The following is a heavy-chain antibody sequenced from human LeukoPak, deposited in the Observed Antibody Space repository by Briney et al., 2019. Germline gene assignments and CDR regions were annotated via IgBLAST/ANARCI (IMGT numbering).Heavy chain of an antibody. CDR3: AKSMYYYDSSGYNYFDY. CDR1: GFTFSSYA. D-gene: IGHD3-22*01. CDR2: ISGSGGST. Sequence: GGSLRLSCAASGFTFSSYAMSWVRQAPGKRLEWVSAISGSGGSTYYADSVKGRFTISRDNSKNTLYLQMNSLRAEDTAVYYCAKSMYYYDSSGYNYFDYWGQGTLVTVSS. V-gene: IGHV3-23*01. J-gene: IGHJ4*02.